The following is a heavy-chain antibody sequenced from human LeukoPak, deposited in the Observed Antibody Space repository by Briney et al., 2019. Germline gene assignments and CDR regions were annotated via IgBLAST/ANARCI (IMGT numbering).Heavy chain of an antibody. Sequence: SETLSLTCTVSGGSISSYYWSWIRQPPGKGLEWIGYIYYSGSTNYNPSLKSRVTISVDTSKNQFSLKLSSVTAADTAVYYCARGGSSLSDLDYWGQGTLVTVSS. CDR3: ARGGSSLSDLDY. V-gene: IGHV4-59*01. CDR1: GGSISSYY. D-gene: IGHD6-6*01. J-gene: IGHJ4*02. CDR2: IYYSGST.